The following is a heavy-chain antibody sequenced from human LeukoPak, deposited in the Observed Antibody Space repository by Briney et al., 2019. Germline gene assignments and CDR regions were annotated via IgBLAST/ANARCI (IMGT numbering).Heavy chain of an antibody. CDR2: ITGSSDSA. CDR1: GFTFSSYA. CDR3: ARRTSYYFPY. J-gene: IGHJ4*02. Sequence: GGSLRLSCAASGFTFSSYAMSWVRQAPGKGLEWVSTITGSSDSADYADSVKGRFTISRDNGKNTLYLEVNSLRVEDTAVYYCARRTSYYFPYWGQGTQVTVSS. V-gene: IGHV3-23*01.